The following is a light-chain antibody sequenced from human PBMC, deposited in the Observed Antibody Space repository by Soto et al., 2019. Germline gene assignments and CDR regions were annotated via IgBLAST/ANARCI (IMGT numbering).Light chain of an antibody. CDR1: QSITTH. CDR3: QQSYSTPTPPT. J-gene: IGKJ2*01. Sequence: DIQMTQSPSSLSASIGDRVTMTCRASQSITTHVNWYQQKPGKAPTLLIYAASILQTGVPSMFSGSGSGTDFTLTISSLQPEDFATYYCQQSYSTPTPPTFGQGTKLEIK. V-gene: IGKV1-39*01. CDR2: AAS.